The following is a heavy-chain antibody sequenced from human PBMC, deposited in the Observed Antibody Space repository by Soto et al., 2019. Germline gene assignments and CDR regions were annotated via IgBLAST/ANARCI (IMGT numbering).Heavy chain of an antibody. CDR3: ARYKSDRAFLEWLLYRYYYYGMDV. CDR1: GYTFTSYY. J-gene: IGHJ6*02. D-gene: IGHD3-3*01. CDR2: INPSGGST. Sequence: GASVKVSCKASGYTFTSYYMHWVRQAPGQGLEWMGIINPSGGSTSYAQKFQGRVTMTRDTSTSTVYMELSSLRSEDTAVYYCARYKSDRAFLEWLLYRYYYYGMDVWGQGTTVTVSS. V-gene: IGHV1-46*01.